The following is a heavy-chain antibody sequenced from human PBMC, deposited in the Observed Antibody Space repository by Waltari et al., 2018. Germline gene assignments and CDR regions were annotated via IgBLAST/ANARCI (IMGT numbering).Heavy chain of an antibody. CDR3: ARGISTSW. Sequence: EVQLVESGGGLVQRGGSLRLSCAASGFTFSSHWVHWVRQGPGKGLVWVSRISSDGSATNYADSVKGRFTISRDNAKNTLYLQMNSLRVDDSAVYYCARGISTSWWGQGTLVTVSS. CDR1: GFTFSSHW. J-gene: IGHJ4*02. V-gene: IGHV3-74*01. CDR2: ISSDGSAT.